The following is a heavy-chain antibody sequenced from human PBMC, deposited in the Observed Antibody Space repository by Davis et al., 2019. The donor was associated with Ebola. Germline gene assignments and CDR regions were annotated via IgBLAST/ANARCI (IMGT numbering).Heavy chain of an antibody. D-gene: IGHD5-12*01. CDR2: INHSGST. CDR1: GGSFSGYY. Sequence: MPSETLSLTCAVYGGSFSGYYWSWIRQPPGKGLEWIGEINHSGSTNYNPSLKSRVTISVDTPKNQFSLTLSSVTDADTAVYYWASGRGYSWFDPWGQGTLVTVSS. J-gene: IGHJ5*02. V-gene: IGHV4-34*01. CDR3: ASGRGYSWFDP.